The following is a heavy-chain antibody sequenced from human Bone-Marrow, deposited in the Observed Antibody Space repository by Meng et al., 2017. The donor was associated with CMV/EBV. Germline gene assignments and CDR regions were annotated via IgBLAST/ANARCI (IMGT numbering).Heavy chain of an antibody. D-gene: IGHD6-6*01. CDR2: MNPNTGNT. CDR1: GYTFTTYD. V-gene: IGHV1-8*01. Sequence: ASVKVSCKASGYTFTTYDIDWVRQATGQGLEWMGWMNPNTGNTGYAQKFEGRVTMTRNTSISTAYMELSSLRSEDTAVYYCARRGVAARRGSWFDPCGQGTPVTASS. J-gene: IGHJ5*02. CDR3: ARRGVAARRGSWFDP.